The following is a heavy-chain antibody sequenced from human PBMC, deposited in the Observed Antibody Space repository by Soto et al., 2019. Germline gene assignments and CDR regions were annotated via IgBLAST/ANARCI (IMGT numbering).Heavy chain of an antibody. CDR2: ISSSGSTI. D-gene: IGHD2-2*01. CDR3: ARVCSSTSCHDAFDI. J-gene: IGHJ3*02. Sequence: GGSLRLSCAASGFTFSDYYMSWIRQAPGKGLEWVSYISSSGSTIYYADSVKGRFTISRDNAKNSLYLQMNSLRAEDTAVYYCARVCSSTSCHDAFDIWGHGTMVTVSS. V-gene: IGHV3-11*01. CDR1: GFTFSDYY.